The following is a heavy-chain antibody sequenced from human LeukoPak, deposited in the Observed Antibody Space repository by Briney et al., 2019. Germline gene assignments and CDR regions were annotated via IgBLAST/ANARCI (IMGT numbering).Heavy chain of an antibody. CDR2: IYYSGST. D-gene: IGHD6-19*01. V-gene: IGHV4-30-4*01. J-gene: IGHJ4*02. CDR3: ARGSSGWYPMVFDY. Sequence: SETLSLTCTVSGGSISSGDYYWSWIRQPPGKGLEWIGYIYYSGSTYYNPSLKSRVTISVDTSKNQFSLKLSSVTAADTAVYYCARGSSGWYPMVFDYWGQGTLVTVSS. CDR1: GGSISSGDYY.